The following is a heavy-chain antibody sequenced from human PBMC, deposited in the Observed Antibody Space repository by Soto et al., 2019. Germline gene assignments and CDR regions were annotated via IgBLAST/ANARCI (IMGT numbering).Heavy chain of an antibody. CDR2: IIPILGIA. CDR1: GGTFSSYT. V-gene: IGHV1-69*02. D-gene: IGHD2-21*02. CDR3: SDGCGDCYPYGMDV. J-gene: IGHJ6*02. Sequence: QVQLVQSGAEVKKPGSSVKVSCKASGGTFSSYTISWVRQAPGQGLEWMGRIIPILGIANYAQKFQGRVTITADKSTSTAYMELSSLRSEDTAVYYCSDGCGDCYPYGMDVWGQGTTVTVSS.